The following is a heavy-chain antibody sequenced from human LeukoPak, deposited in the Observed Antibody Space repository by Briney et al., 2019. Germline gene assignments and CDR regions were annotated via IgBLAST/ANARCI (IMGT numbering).Heavy chain of an antibody. D-gene: IGHD1-1*01. Sequence: PGGSLRLSCAASGFTFDDYAMHWVRQAPGKGLEWVSGISWNSGSIGYADSVKGRFTISRDNAKNSLYLQMNSLRAEDTALYYCARAASAYNSDYYFDHWGQGALVTVSS. CDR2: ISWNSGSI. CDR1: GFTFDDYA. J-gene: IGHJ4*02. V-gene: IGHV3-9*01. CDR3: ARAASAYNSDYYFDH.